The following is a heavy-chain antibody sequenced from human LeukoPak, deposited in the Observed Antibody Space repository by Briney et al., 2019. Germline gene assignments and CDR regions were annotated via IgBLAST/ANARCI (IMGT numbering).Heavy chain of an antibody. J-gene: IGHJ4*02. D-gene: IGHD6-6*01. Sequence: GGSLRLSCAASGFTFSDYYMSWIRQAPGKGLEWVSYISSSGSTIYYADSVKGRFTISRDNAKNSLYLQMNSLRAEDTAVYYCARDVEYSSSANFDYWGQGTLVTVSS. CDR2: ISSSGSTI. V-gene: IGHV3-11*04. CDR1: GFTFSDYY. CDR3: ARDVEYSSSANFDY.